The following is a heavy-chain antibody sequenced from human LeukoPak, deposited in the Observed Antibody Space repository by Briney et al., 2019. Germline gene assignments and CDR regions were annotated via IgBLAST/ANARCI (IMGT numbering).Heavy chain of an antibody. J-gene: IGHJ2*01. Sequence: SETLSLTCAVSGGSISSSNWWSWVRQPPGKGLEWIGEIYHSGSTNYNPSPKSRVTISVDKSKNQFSLKLSSVTAADTAVYYCATVTVVVPAAIRYFDLWGRGTLVTVSS. CDR1: GGSISSSNW. CDR2: IYHSGST. CDR3: ATVTVVVPAAIRYFDL. D-gene: IGHD2-2*01. V-gene: IGHV4-4*02.